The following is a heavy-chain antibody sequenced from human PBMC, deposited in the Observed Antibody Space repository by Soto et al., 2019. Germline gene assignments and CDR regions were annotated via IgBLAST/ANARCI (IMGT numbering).Heavy chain of an antibody. Sequence: SETLSLTCTVSGGSISSSSYYWGWIRQPPGKGLEWIGSIYYSGSTYYNPSLKSRVTISVDTSKNQFSLKLGSVTAADTAVYYCAKQGYCSSTSCYGLFSWFDPWGQGTLVTVSS. CDR1: GGSISSSSYY. CDR2: IYYSGST. D-gene: IGHD2-2*01. CDR3: AKQGYCSSTSCYGLFSWFDP. V-gene: IGHV4-39*01. J-gene: IGHJ5*02.